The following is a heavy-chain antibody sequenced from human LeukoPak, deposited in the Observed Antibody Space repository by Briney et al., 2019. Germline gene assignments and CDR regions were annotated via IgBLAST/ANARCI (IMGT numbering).Heavy chain of an antibody. V-gene: IGHV1-3*01. CDR3: ARDRNIAVAGTHFDY. CDR1: GYTLTSYA. Sequence: ASVKVSCKASGYTLTSYAMHWVRQAPGQRLEWMGWINAGNGNTKYSQKFQGRVTITRDTSASTAYMELSSLRSEDTAVYYCARDRNIAVAGTHFDYWGQGTLVTVSS. CDR2: INAGNGNT. D-gene: IGHD6-19*01. J-gene: IGHJ4*02.